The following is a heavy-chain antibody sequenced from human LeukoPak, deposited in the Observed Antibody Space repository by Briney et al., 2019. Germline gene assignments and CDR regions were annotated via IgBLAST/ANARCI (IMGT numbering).Heavy chain of an antibody. J-gene: IGHJ6*02. CDR3: ARDLDYGGKWRYYYYGMDV. Sequence: GRSLRLSCVASGFTFSSYAMHWVRQAPGKGLEWVAVISYDGSNKYYADSVKGRFTISRDNSKNTLYLQMNSLRAEDTAVYYCARDLDYGGKWRYYYYGMDVWGQGTTVTVSS. V-gene: IGHV3-30*04. D-gene: IGHD4-23*01. CDR2: ISYDGSNK. CDR1: GFTFSSYA.